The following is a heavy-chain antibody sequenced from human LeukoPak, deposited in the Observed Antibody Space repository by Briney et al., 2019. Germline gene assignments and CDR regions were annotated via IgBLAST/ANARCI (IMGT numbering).Heavy chain of an antibody. D-gene: IGHD2-21*02. V-gene: IGHV4-39*07. CDR3: ARGRGLAYCGGDCYSDYDY. J-gene: IGHJ4*02. CDR2: IYYSGST. Sequence: PSETLSLTCTVSGGSISSSYYYWGWIRQPPGKGLEWIGSIYYSGSTNYNPSLKSRVTISVDTSKNQFSLKLSSVTAADTAVYYCARGRGLAYCGGDCYSDYDYWGQGTLVTVSS. CDR1: GGSISSSYYY.